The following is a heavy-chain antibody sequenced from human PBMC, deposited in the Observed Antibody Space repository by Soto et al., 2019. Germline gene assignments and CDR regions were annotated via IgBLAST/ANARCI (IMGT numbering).Heavy chain of an antibody. CDR3: AREDDYNYRFFNYGLDV. CDR2: ISFDGDKT. Sequence: GGSLRLSCAASGFTFKNYALHWVRQAPGKGLEWVAVISFDGDKTYYADSVKGRFSISRDNVNSTLSLQMNNLRIEDAGVYFCAREDDYNYRFFNYGLDVWGQGTTVTVSS. J-gene: IGHJ6*02. D-gene: IGHD5-12*01. CDR1: GFTFKNYA. V-gene: IGHV3-30*03.